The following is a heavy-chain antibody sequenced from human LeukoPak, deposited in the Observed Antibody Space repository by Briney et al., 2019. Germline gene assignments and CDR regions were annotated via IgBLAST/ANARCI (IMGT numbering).Heavy chain of an antibody. CDR2: IWYDGSEK. Sequence: GGSLRLSYAASGFTFSSFGMHWVRQAPGKGLEWVAVIWYDGSEKFYADSVKGRFTISRDNSKNTLYLQMNSLRVEDTAAYYCARGGNAFDIWGQGTMVTVSS. CDR1: GFTFSSFG. J-gene: IGHJ3*02. V-gene: IGHV3-33*01. CDR3: ARGGNAFDI. D-gene: IGHD1-14*01.